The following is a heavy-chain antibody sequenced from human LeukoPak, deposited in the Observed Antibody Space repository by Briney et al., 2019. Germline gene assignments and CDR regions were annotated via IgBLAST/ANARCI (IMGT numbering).Heavy chain of an antibody. V-gene: IGHV4-34*01. D-gene: IGHD3-22*01. J-gene: IGHJ4*02. CDR1: GGSFSGNY. Sequence: PSETLSLTCAVFGGSFSGNYWSWIRQSPATGLDLIGEINQSGSTNYSPSLKSRVTISVDTSKNQFSLKLSSVTAADTAVYYCARGPTIIYYEGSGYYIFDSWGQGTLVTVSS. CDR3: ARGPTIIYYEGSGYYIFDS. CDR2: INQSGST.